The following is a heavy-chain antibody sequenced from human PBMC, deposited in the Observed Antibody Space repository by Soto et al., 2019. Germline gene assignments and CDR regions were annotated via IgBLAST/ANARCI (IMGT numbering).Heavy chain of an antibody. CDR1: GGTFSSYA. J-gene: IGHJ6*02. V-gene: IGHV1-69*12. CDR2: IIPIFGTA. Sequence: QVQLVQSGAEVKKPGSSVKVSCKASGGTFSSYAISWVRQAPGQGLEWMGGIIPIFGTANYAQKFQGRVTITADETTSTAYMELSSLRSEDTAVYYCARGQFGQRDSRGYYYYYGMDVWGQGTTVTVSS. D-gene: IGHD3-22*01. CDR3: ARGQFGQRDSRGYYYYYGMDV.